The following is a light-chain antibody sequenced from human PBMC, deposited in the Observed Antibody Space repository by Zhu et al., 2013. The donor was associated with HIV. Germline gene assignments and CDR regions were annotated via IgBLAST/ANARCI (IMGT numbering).Light chain of an antibody. CDR3: LQYGSSPRFT. V-gene: IGKV3-15*01. CDR1: QSVSTN. Sequence: EIVMTQSPATLSVSPGDRATLSCRASQSVSTNLAWYQQKPGQAPRLLIYGASTRAAGVPARFSGSGSGTEFTLTISRLEPEDFAVYYCLQYGSSPRFTFGPGTKVDIK. CDR2: GAS. J-gene: IGKJ3*01.